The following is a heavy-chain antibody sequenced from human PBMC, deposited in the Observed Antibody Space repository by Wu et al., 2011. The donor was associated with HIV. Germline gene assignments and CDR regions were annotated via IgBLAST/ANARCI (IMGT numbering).Heavy chain of an antibody. J-gene: IGHJ6*02. CDR2: IIPLFGTA. CDR3: ARGQSTAAAADYYYYGMDV. V-gene: IGHV1-69*05. CDR1: GGTFSSYT. Sequence: QVQLVQSGAEVKKPGSSVKVSCKVSGGTFSSYTINWVRQAPGQGLEWVGGIIPLFGTANYAQKFQGRVTINTDESTSTAYMELSSLRSEDTAVYYCARGQSTAAAADYYYYGMDVWGQGTTVTVSS. D-gene: IGHD6-13*01.